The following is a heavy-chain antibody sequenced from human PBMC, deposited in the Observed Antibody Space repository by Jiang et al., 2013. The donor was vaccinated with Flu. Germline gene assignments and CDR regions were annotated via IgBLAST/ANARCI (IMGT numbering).Heavy chain of an antibody. V-gene: IGHV5-51*01. CDR2: IYPGDSDT. D-gene: IGHD5-18*01. CDR3: ARPERGYSYGPTGVDY. J-gene: IGHJ4*02. Sequence: LEWMGIIYPGDSDTRYSPSFQGQVTISADKSISTAYLQWSSLKASDTAMYYCARPERGYSYGPTGVDYWGQGTLVTVSS.